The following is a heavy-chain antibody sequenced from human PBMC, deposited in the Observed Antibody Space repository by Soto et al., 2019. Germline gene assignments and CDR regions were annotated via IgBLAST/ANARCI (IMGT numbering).Heavy chain of an antibody. J-gene: IGHJ4*02. D-gene: IGHD6-13*01. CDR3: ARGPSTAVPDY. CDR2: ISSSSTYT. V-gene: IGHV3-21*03. Sequence: GGSLRLSCVASGFAFSGHSMNWVRQAPGKGLEWVSSISSSSTYTYYGDSVRGRFTISRDNGKKSLYLQMNSLRVDDTAVYYCARGPSTAVPDYWGQGTLVTVSS. CDR1: GFAFSGHS.